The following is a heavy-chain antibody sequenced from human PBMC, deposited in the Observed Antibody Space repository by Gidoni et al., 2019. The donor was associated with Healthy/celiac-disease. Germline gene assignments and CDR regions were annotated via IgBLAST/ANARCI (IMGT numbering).Heavy chain of an antibody. V-gene: IGHV3-30-3*01. CDR2: ISYDGSNK. CDR3: ARGTIFGVVDPSYYGMDV. Sequence: QVQLVESGGGVVQPGRSLRLSCAASGFTFNSYVMHWVRQAPGKGLEWVAVISYDGSNKYYADSVKGRFTISRDNSKNTLYLQMNSLRAEDTAVYYCARGTIFGVVDPSYYGMDVWGQGTTVTVSS. D-gene: IGHD3-3*01. J-gene: IGHJ6*02. CDR1: GFTFNSYV.